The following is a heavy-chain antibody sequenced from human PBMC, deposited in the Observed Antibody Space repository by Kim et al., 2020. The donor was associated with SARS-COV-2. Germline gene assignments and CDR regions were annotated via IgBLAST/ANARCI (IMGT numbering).Heavy chain of an antibody. CDR3: ARVGCSSGSCYLFSPFYPMDL. V-gene: IGHV1-46*01. Sequence: ASVKVSCKASGYTFTSYYMHWVRQAPGQGPEWMGIINPSGGSTTYAQKFQGRVTMTWATSTSAVYMELSSLRSEDTAVYYCARVGCSSGSCYLFSPFYPMDLWGQGTTVIVSS. J-gene: IGHJ6*02. CDR1: GYTFTSYY. CDR2: INPSGGST. D-gene: IGHD2-15*01.